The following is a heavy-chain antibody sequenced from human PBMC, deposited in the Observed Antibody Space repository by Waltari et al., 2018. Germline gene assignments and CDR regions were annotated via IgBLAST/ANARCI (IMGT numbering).Heavy chain of an antibody. CDR2: ISHSGGT. D-gene: IGHD5-18*01. CDR1: GGSFSGYT. J-gene: IGHJ4*02. Sequence: QVQLQQWGAGLLKPSETLSLICAVYGGSFSGYTWMWIRQSPGKGLEWIGEISHSGGTNYNPSLKSRINISVDMSKNQFSLKWKSVTAADTAVYYCARGRRWLQLSDWGQGTPVTVSS. V-gene: IGHV4-34*01. CDR3: ARGRRWLQLSD.